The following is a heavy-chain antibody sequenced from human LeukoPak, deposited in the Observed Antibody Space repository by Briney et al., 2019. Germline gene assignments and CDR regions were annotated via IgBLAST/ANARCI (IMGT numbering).Heavy chain of an antibody. CDR1: GGSVSSGSYY. CDR3: ARVRVTAMSYYYYGMDV. D-gene: IGHD2-21*02. CDR2: IHYSGST. V-gene: IGHV4-61*01. Sequence: PSETLSLTCTVSGGSVSSGSYYWSWIRQPPGKGLEWIGYIHYSGSTNYNPSLKSRVTISVDTSKNQFSLKLSSVTAADTAVYYCARVRVTAMSYYYYGMDVWGQGTTVTVSS. J-gene: IGHJ6*02.